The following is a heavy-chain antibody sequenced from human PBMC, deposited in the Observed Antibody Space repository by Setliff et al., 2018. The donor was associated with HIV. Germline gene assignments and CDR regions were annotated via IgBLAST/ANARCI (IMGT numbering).Heavy chain of an antibody. CDR1: GYTFTTYY. Sequence: GASVKVSCKASGYTFTTYYIHYLRQAPGQGPEWMGIINPNGGSTNYAQKFEGRVAIFADTSTTTVYMEVSSLRSDDTAVYYCARSDYDVLTGFWYFDVWGRGTLVTVSS. CDR3: ARSDYDVLTGFWYFDV. J-gene: IGHJ2*01. V-gene: IGHV1-46*01. D-gene: IGHD3-9*01. CDR2: INPNGGST.